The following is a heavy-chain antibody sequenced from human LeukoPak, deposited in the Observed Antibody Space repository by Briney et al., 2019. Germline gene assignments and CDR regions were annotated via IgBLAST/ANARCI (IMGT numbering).Heavy chain of an antibody. CDR3: ARWSQATAGRGYYFEY. Sequence: GGSLRLSCAASGFTVSSNYMSWVRQAPGKGLGWVSVIYSGGSTYYADSVKGRFTISRDNSKNTLYLQMNSLRAEDTAVYYCARWSQATAGRGYYFEYWGQGALVTVSS. CDR2: IYSGGST. J-gene: IGHJ4*02. V-gene: IGHV3-53*01. D-gene: IGHD6-19*01. CDR1: GFTVSSNY.